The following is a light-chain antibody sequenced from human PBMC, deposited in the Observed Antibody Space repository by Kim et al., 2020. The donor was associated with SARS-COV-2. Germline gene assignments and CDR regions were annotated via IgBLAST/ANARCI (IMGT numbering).Light chain of an antibody. CDR1: SSDASSYTD. J-gene: IGLJ3*02. CDR2: GVS. CDR3: SSYTSSSTWG. Sequence: ARTSACNGISSDASSYTDVSWYQQHPGKAPKLSIYGVSNRPSGVSNRFSGSKSGNTASLTISGLQAEEEADYYGSSYTSSSTWGFGGGTQLTVL. V-gene: IGLV2-14*03.